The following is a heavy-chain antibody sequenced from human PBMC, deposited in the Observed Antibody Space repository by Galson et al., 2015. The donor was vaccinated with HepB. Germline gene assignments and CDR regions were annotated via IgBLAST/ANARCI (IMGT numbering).Heavy chain of an antibody. D-gene: IGHD4-23*01. CDR3: AKDRGYGGQYYFDY. Sequence: SLRLSCAASGFTFSSYGMHWVRQAPGKGLEWVAVISYDGNNKYYADSVKGRFTISRDNSKNTLYLQMSSLRAEDTAVYYCAKDRGYGGQYYFDYWGQGTLVTVSS. J-gene: IGHJ4*02. CDR2: ISYDGNNK. CDR1: GFTFSSYG. V-gene: IGHV3-30*18.